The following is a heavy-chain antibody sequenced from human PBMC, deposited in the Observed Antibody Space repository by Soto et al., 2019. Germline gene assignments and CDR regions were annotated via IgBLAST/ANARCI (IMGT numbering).Heavy chain of an antibody. V-gene: IGHV3-74*01. J-gene: IGHJ5*01. Sequence: GGSLRLSCAASGFTFSSHWMHWVRQAPGKGLVWVSRINGDGSSTSYADSVKGRFTISRDHAKNMLYLQVNSLRADDTAVYYCAGSPGLSRISGTTLGAWGQGTLVTVSS. CDR1: GFTFSSHW. CDR3: AGSPGLSRISGTTLGA. D-gene: IGHD1-7*01. CDR2: INGDGSST.